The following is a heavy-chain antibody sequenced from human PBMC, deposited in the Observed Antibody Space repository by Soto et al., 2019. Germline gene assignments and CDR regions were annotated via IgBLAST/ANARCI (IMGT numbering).Heavy chain of an antibody. D-gene: IGHD2-8*02. J-gene: IGHJ4*02. V-gene: IGHV4-34*01. Sequence: SETLSLTCAVYGGSFSGYYWTWIRQPPGTGLEWIGEINHSGSTNYNPSLKSRVTISVDTSKNQFSLKLTSVTAADTAVYYCARDKITGRFADWGQGTLVTVSS. CDR2: INHSGST. CDR1: GGSFSGYY. CDR3: ARDKITGRFAD.